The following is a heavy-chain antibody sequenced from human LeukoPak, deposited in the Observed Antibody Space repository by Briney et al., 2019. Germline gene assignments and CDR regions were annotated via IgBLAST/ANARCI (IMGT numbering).Heavy chain of an antibody. J-gene: IGHJ4*02. Sequence: GGSLRPSCAASGFTFSNAWMNWVRQAPGKGLEWVGRIKSKTDGGPEDYAAPVKGRFTISRDDSKNTLYLQMNSLKTEDTAVYYCTTTYFYDSSPGSFDYWGQGTLVTVSS. CDR1: GFTFSNAW. V-gene: IGHV3-15*01. CDR2: IKSKTDGGPE. CDR3: TTTYFYDSSPGSFDY. D-gene: IGHD3-22*01.